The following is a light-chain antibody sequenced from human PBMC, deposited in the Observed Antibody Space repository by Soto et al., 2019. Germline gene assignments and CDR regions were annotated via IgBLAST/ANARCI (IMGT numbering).Light chain of an antibody. CDR3: HQYDSWT. V-gene: IGKV3-20*01. CDR1: QSVSSSY. Sequence: EIVLTQSPGTLSFSPGDRATLSCRASQSVSSSYIAWYQQKPGQAPSLLIYGAFTRATGIPARFSGSGSGTDFTLTISRLEPEDFAVYYCHQYDSWTFGQGTKVDI. CDR2: GAF. J-gene: IGKJ1*01.